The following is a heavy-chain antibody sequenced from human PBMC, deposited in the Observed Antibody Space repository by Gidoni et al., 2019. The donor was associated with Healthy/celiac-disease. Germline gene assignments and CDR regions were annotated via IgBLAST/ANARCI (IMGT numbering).Heavy chain of an antibody. V-gene: IGHV1-2*02. CDR1: GYTFTGYY. CDR3: ARDLNYDSSGLNLLFDY. J-gene: IGHJ4*02. CDR2: INPNSGGT. D-gene: IGHD3-22*01. Sequence: QVQLVQSGAEVKKPGASVKVSCKASGYTFTGYYMHWVRQAPGQGLEWMGWINPNSGGTNYAQKFQGRVTMTRDTSISTAYMELSRLRSDDTAVYYCARDLNYDSSGLNLLFDYWGQGTLVTVSS.